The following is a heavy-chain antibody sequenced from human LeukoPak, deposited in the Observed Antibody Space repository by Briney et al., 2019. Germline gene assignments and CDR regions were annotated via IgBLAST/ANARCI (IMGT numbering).Heavy chain of an antibody. Sequence: GGSLRLSCAASGFTFSSYGMHWVRQAPGKGLEWVAFIRYDGSNKYYADSVKGRFTISRDNSKNTLYLQMNSLRAEDTAVYYCAKADRRYCSSTSCYTFDYWGQGTLVTVSS. J-gene: IGHJ4*02. V-gene: IGHV3-30*02. CDR3: AKADRRYCSSTSCYTFDY. CDR2: IRYDGSNK. CDR1: GFTFSSYG. D-gene: IGHD2-2*02.